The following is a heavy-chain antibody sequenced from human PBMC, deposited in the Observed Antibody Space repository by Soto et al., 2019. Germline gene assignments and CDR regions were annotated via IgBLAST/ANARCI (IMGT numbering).Heavy chain of an antibody. CDR3: DRTPLTGNKRDYYFDY. CDR2: IYYSGST. V-gene: IGHV4-30-4*01. CDR1: GGSISSGNYY. Sequence: QVQLQESGPGLVKPSQTLSLTCTFSGGSISSGNYYWSWIRQPPGKGLEWIGHIYYSGSTYYNPSLKNRVTISADTSKNQRSLKLSSVTDADTAVYYCDRTPLTGNKRDYYFDYWSQGTLVTVSS. J-gene: IGHJ4*02. D-gene: IGHD3-9*01.